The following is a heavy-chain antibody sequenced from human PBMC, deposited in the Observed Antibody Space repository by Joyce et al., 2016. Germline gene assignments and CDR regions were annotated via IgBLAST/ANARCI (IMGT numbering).Heavy chain of an antibody. J-gene: IGHJ4*02. CDR2: RRSKPNGYET. D-gene: IGHD3-22*01. Sequence: EVQLVESGGGLVQPGGSLKLFCGASGFTLSDSAVHWVRQSSGRGLEWLGRRRSKPNGYETLYAASVKGRFTSSRDDSGNTAYLQMNSLKTEDTALYYCARPAVDSSGYYYFDDRGQGTLVTVSP. CDR3: ARPAVDSSGYYYFDD. CDR1: GFTLSDSA. V-gene: IGHV3-73*02.